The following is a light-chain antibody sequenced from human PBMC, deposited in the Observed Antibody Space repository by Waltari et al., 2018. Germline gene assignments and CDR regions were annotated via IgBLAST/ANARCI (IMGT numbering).Light chain of an antibody. CDR3: MQARQTPWT. Sequence: DIVMTQSPLFLPVTPGEPASISCRSSQSLLHSSGYTFLDWYLQKPGQSPQLLIYLVSNRASGVPDRFSGSGSGTDFTLKISRVEAEDVGVYYCMQARQTPWTFGQGTKVEI. CDR2: LVS. J-gene: IGKJ1*01. V-gene: IGKV2-28*01. CDR1: QSLLHSSGYTF.